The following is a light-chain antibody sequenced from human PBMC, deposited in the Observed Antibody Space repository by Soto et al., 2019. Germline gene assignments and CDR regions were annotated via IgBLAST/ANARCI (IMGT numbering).Light chain of an antibody. CDR1: QGIGDT. J-gene: IGKJ1*01. Sequence: VMRPSPSTLSVSPGEGATLSCRASQGIGDTLAWYQHKPGQAPRLLIYGASTRATGIPARFSGSGSGTEFTLIISSLQSEDSAVYYCPQYNRWLCTFGQGTKVHIK. V-gene: IGKV3-15*01. CDR2: GAS. CDR3: PQYNRWLCT.